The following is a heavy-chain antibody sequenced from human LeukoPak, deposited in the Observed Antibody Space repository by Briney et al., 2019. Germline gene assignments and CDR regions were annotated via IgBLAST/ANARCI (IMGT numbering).Heavy chain of an antibody. Sequence: PSETLSLTCAVYGGSFSGYYWSWIRQPPGKGLEWIGEINHSGSTNYNLSLKSRVTISVDTSKNQFSLKLSSVTAADTAVYYCARVRGYNIAGDYWGQGTLVTVSS. CDR1: GGSFSGYY. CDR3: ARVRGYNIAGDY. CDR2: INHSGST. J-gene: IGHJ4*02. D-gene: IGHD3-10*01. V-gene: IGHV4-34*01.